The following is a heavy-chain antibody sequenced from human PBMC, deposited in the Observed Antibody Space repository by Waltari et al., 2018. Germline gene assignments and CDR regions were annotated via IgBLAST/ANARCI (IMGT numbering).Heavy chain of an antibody. CDR1: GGPFSSYA. CDR3: ARGEVTTVAPSDY. CDR2: IIPIFGIA. Sequence: QVQLVQSGAEVKKPGSSVTVSCKASGGPFSSYAISWVRQAPGQGLEWMGRIIPIFGIANYAQKFQGRVTITADKSTSTAYMELSSLRSEDTAVYYCARGEVTTVAPSDYWGQGTLVTVSS. V-gene: IGHV1-69*04. D-gene: IGHD4-17*01. J-gene: IGHJ4*02.